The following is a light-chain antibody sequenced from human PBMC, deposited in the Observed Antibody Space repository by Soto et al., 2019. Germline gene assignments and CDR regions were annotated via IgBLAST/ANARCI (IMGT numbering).Light chain of an antibody. V-gene: IGKV3-15*01. CDR1: QSVSTN. CDR2: GAS. J-gene: IGKJ1*01. Sequence: EIVRNQAPARLRGSPGERATLSCRASQSVSTNLAWYQQKPGQAPRLLIYGASTRATAIPARFSGSGSGTEFTLTICSLQSEDAAVYYCQQYDNWPGTFGQGTKVDIK. CDR3: QQYDNWPGT.